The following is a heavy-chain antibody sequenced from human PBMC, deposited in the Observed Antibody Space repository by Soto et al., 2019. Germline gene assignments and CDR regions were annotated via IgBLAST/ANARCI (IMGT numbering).Heavy chain of an antibody. CDR3: ARHVRYSSGWYYFDY. V-gene: IGHV1-18*01. Sequence: QVQLVQSGAEVKKPGASVKVSCKASGYTFTSYGSSWVRQAPGQGHEWMGWISAYNGNTNYAQKLQGRVTRITDTSTITDYMELRSLSSDDTAVYYGARHVRYSSGWYYFDYWGQGTLVTVSS. CDR1: GYTFTSYG. D-gene: IGHD6-19*01. J-gene: IGHJ4*02. CDR2: ISAYNGNT.